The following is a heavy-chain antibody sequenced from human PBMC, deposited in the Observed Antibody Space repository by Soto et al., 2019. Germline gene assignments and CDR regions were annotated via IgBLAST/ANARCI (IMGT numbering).Heavy chain of an antibody. CDR1: GFTFSSYA. V-gene: IGHV3-30-3*01. J-gene: IGHJ4*02. CDR2: ISYDGSNK. CDR3: ARDRRRGSSSSLFHFDY. Sequence: TGGSLRLSCAASGFTFSSYAMHWVRQAPGKGLEWVAVISYDGSNKYYADSVKGRFTISRDNSKNTLYLQMNSLGAEDTAVYYCARDRRRGSSSSLFHFDYWGQGTLVTVSS. D-gene: IGHD6-6*01.